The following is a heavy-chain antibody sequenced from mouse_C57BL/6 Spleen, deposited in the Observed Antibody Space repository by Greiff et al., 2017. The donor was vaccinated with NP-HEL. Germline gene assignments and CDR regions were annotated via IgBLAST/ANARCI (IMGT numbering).Heavy chain of an antibody. CDR1: GYTFTSYW. CDR3: ALIYYYGSSYWYFDV. J-gene: IGHJ1*03. V-gene: IGHV1-55*01. Sequence: VQLKQPGAELVKPGASVKMSCKASGYTFTSYWITWVKQRPGQGLEWIGDIYPGSGSTNYNEKFKSKATLTVDTSSSTAYMQLSSLTSEDSAVYYCALIYYYGSSYWYFDVWGTGTTVTVSS. CDR2: IYPGSGST. D-gene: IGHD1-1*01.